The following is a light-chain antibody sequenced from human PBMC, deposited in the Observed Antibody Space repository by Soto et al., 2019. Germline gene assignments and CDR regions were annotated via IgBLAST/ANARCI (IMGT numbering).Light chain of an antibody. CDR1: QSVSSSF. J-gene: IGKJ1*01. CDR2: SAS. Sequence: EIVLTQSPGTLALSPGERATLAGRASQSVSSSFLAWYQQKPGQPPRLLIYSASGRATGIPDRFSGSGSGTDFSLTISRLEPEDFAVYYCQQYDTSPRTFGQGTKVDIK. CDR3: QQYDTSPRT. V-gene: IGKV3-20*01.